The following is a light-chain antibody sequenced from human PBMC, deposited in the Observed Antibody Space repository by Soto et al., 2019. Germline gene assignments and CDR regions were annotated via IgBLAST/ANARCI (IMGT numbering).Light chain of an antibody. CDR1: SSNIGAGFD. CDR2: ATK. Sequence: QSVLTQPPSVSGAPGQTVTISCPGSSSNIGAGFDVHWYMQLPGTAPKLLIYATKNRPSGVPDRFSGSKSGTSASLVITGLQAEDEADYYCQSYDKSLSGWVFGGGTKLT. V-gene: IGLV1-40*01. CDR3: QSYDKSLSGWV. J-gene: IGLJ3*02.